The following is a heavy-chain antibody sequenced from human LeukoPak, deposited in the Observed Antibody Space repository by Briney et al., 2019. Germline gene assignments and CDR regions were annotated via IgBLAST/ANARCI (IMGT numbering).Heavy chain of an antibody. V-gene: IGHV4-39*01. CDR3: VRHSPVGIYYFNY. J-gene: IGHJ4*02. CDR1: GGSISTSSYY. D-gene: IGHD2-2*01. CDR2: IYYSGST. Sequence: SETLSLTCTVSGGSISTSSYYWGWIRQPPGKGLEWIGSIYYSGSTYYNPSLKSRVTISVDTSKNQFSLKLSSVTAADTAVYYCVRHSPVGIYYFNYWGQGTLVTVSS.